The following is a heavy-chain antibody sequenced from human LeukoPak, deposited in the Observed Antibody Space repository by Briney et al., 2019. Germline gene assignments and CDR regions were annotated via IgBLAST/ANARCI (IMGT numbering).Heavy chain of an antibody. J-gene: IGHJ4*02. V-gene: IGHV3-21*01. Sequence: GGSLRLSCAASGFTFSSYSMNWVRQAPGKGLEWVSSISSSSSYIYYADSVKGRFTISRDNAKHSLYLQMNSLRAEDTAVYYCERGGRFGGGLTFGWGQGTLVTVSS. CDR2: ISSSSSYI. CDR3: ERGGRFGGGLTFG. CDR1: GFTFSSYS. D-gene: IGHD3-16*01.